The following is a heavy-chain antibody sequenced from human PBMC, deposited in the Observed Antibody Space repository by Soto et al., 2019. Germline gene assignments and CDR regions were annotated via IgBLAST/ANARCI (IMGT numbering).Heavy chain of an antibody. Sequence: VKVSCKASGYTFTGYYMHWVRQAPGQGLEWMGWINPNSGGTNYAQKFQGWVTMTRDTSISTAYMELSRLRSDDTAVYYCARGVMDYDILTGYYPTNWFDPWGQGTLVTVSS. D-gene: IGHD3-9*01. J-gene: IGHJ5*02. CDR3: ARGVMDYDILTGYYPTNWFDP. CDR1: GYTFTGYY. V-gene: IGHV1-2*04. CDR2: INPNSGGT.